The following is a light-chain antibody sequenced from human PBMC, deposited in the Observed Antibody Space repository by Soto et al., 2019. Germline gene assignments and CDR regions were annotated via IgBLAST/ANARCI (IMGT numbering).Light chain of an antibody. Sequence: DIQMTQSPSSLSASVGDRATITCRASQGISNYVAWYQQKPGKVPRLLIYAASSMQSGVPYRFSGSGSGTDFTLTISRLQPEDVATYYCQQYSSAPRTFGHGTKVDIK. J-gene: IGKJ1*01. CDR1: QGISNY. CDR3: QQYSSAPRT. V-gene: IGKV1-27*01. CDR2: AAS.